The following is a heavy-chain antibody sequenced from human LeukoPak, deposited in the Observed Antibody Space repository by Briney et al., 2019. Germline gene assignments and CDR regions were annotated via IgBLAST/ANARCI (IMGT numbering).Heavy chain of an antibody. J-gene: IGHJ5*02. CDR2: IYYSGST. CDR1: GGSISSYY. Sequence: SETLSLTCTVSGGSISSYYWSWIRQPPGKGLEWIGYIYYSGSTNYNPSLKSRVTISVDTSKNQFSLKLSSVTAADTAMYYCARGVEYYDILTGYPSPGWFDPWGQGTLVTVSS. D-gene: IGHD3-9*01. CDR3: ARGVEYYDILTGYPSPGWFDP. V-gene: IGHV4-59*01.